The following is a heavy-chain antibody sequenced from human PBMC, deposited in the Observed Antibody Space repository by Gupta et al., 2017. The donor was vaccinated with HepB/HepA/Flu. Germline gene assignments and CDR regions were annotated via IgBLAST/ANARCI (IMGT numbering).Heavy chain of an antibody. CDR1: GGSISSYY. Sequence: QVQLQESGPGLVKPSETLSLTCTVPGGSISSYYWSWIRQPPGKGLEWIGFIYYSGSTNYNPSLKSRVTISVDTSKNQFSLKLSSVTAADTAVYYCARGGAGSYYNVAWFDPWGQGTLVTVSS. J-gene: IGHJ5*02. CDR2: IYYSGST. CDR3: ARGGAGSYYNVAWFDP. D-gene: IGHD3-10*01. V-gene: IGHV4-59*01.